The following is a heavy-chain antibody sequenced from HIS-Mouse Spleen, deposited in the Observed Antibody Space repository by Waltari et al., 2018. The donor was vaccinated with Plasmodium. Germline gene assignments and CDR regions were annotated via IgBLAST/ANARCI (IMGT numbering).Heavy chain of an antibody. D-gene: IGHD1-26*01. V-gene: IGHV3-23*01. CDR3: AKSGSYYAFDI. CDR1: GLPFGGYA. J-gene: IGHJ3*02. Sequence: EVQLLESGGGLVQPGGSLRLPCAASGLPFGGYAMSWVRQAPGKGLEWVSAISGSGGSTYYADSVKGRFTISRDNSKNTLYLQMNSLRAEDTAVYYCAKSGSYYAFDIWGQGTMVTVSS. CDR2: ISGSGGST.